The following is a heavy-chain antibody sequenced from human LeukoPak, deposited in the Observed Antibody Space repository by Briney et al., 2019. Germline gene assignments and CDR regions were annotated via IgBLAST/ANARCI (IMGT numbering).Heavy chain of an antibody. V-gene: IGHV4-4*07. CDR1: GGSISGYF. CDR2: IYSSGST. CDR3: AREIYYDSSAYDY. D-gene: IGHD3-22*01. Sequence: PSETLSLTCTVSGGSISGYFWAWIRRPAGKGLEWIGRIYSSGSTNYNLSLKSRVTMSVDTSKNQFSLRLSSLTAADTAIYYCAREIYYDSSAYDYWGQGTLVTVSS. J-gene: IGHJ4*02.